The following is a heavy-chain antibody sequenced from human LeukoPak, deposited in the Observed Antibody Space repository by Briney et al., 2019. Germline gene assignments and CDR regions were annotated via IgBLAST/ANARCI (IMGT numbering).Heavy chain of an antibody. Sequence: PSETLSLTCTVSGDSIRSHYWTWIRQPAGKGLEWIGRIYTSGATNYNPSLKSRVSMSVDTSKNQFSLNLSSVTAADTAVYYCAREGHTTGRNWYLLDYWGQGTQVTVSS. D-gene: IGHD6-13*01. CDR1: GDSIRSHY. CDR3: AREGHTTGRNWYLLDY. J-gene: IGHJ4*02. V-gene: IGHV4-4*07. CDR2: IYTSGAT.